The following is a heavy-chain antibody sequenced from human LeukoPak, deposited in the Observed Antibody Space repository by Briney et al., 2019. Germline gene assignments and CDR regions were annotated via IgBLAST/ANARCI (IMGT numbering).Heavy chain of an antibody. CDR2: IYYSGST. V-gene: IGHV4-31*03. CDR1: GGSISSGGYY. CDR3: ARDQVAYYYDSSGPQIGMDV. Sequence: SETLSLTCTVSGGSISSGGYYWSWIRQHPGKGLEWIGYIYYSGSTYYNPSLKSRVTISVDTSKNQFSLKLSSVTAADTAVYYCARDQVAYYYDSSGPQIGMDVWGQGTTVTVSS. J-gene: IGHJ6*02. D-gene: IGHD3-22*01.